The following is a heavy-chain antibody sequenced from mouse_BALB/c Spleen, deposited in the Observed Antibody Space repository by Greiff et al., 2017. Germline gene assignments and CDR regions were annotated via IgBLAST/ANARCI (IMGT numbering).Heavy chain of an antibody. CDR2: ISSGGST. J-gene: IGHJ2*01. Sequence: EVQLVESGGGLVKPGGSLKLSCAASGFTFSSYAMSWVRQTPEKRLEWVASISSGGSTYYPDSVKGRFTISRDNARNILYLQMSSLRSEDTAMYYCARGFGSRLYYFDYWGQGTTLTVSS. CDR3: ARGFGSRLYYFDY. D-gene: IGHD1-1*01. V-gene: IGHV5-6-5*01. CDR1: GFTFSSYA.